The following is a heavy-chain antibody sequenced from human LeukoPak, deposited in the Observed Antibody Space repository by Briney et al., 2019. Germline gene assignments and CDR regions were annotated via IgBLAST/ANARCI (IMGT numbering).Heavy chain of an antibody. CDR3: ARDRPHNWFDP. J-gene: IGHJ5*02. CDR1: GIAFSNHW. CDR2: INNDGSYA. Sequence: GGSLRLSCAASGIAFSNHWMHWVRHAPGKGLEWVSWINNDGSYAVYADSVRARFTISRDNAKNTLYLQMNSLRPEDTAVYYCARDRPHNWFDPWGQGTLVTVSS. V-gene: IGHV3-74*01.